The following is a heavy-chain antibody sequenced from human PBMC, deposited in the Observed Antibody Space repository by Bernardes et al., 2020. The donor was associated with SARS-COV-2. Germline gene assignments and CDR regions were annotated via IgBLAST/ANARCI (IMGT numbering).Heavy chain of an antibody. CDR3: ARGNDFWSGYLDY. D-gene: IGHD3-3*01. J-gene: IGHJ4*02. V-gene: IGHV4-59*01. CDR2: IYYSGST. Sequence: TLSLTCTASGGSISSYYWSWIRQPPGKGLEWIGYIYYSGSTNYNPSLKSRVTISVDTSKNQFSLKLSSVTAADTAVYYCARGNDFWSGYLDYWGQGTLVTVSS. CDR1: GGSISSYY.